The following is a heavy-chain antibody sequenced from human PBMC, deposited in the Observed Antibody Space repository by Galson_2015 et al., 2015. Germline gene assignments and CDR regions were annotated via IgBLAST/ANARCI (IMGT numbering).Heavy chain of an antibody. Sequence: SLRLSCAASGFTFSSYAMHWVCQAPGKGLEWVAVISYDGSNNYYADSVKGRFTISRDNSKNTLYLQMNSLRAEDTAVYYCARVRAVARHFSHFFDYWGQGTLVTVSS. CDR2: ISYDGSNN. J-gene: IGHJ4*02. D-gene: IGHD6-19*01. CDR3: ARVRAVARHFSHFFDY. V-gene: IGHV3-30-3*01. CDR1: GFTFSSYA.